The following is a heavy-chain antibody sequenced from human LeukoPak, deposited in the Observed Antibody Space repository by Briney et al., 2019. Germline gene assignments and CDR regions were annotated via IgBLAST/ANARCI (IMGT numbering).Heavy chain of an antibody. V-gene: IGHV3-74*01. Sequence: GGSLRLSCAASGFTFSSYWMHWVRQAPGKGLVWVSRINSDGSTTTYADSVKGRFTISRDNAKNTLYLQMNGLRGDDTAVYFCARGGVDYWGQGTLVTVSS. J-gene: IGHJ4*02. CDR1: GFTFSSYW. CDR2: INSDGSTT. CDR3: ARGGVDY. D-gene: IGHD3-10*01.